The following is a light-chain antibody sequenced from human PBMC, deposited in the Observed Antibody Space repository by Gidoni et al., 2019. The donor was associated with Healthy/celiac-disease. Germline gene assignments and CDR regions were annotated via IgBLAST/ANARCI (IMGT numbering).Light chain of an antibody. Sequence: DSQMTQSPSSLSASVGDRVTITCRASQGISNYLAWYQQKPGKVPKLLIYAASTLQSGVPSRFICSRSGTDFTLTISSLQPEDVATYYCQKYNSALLTFGGXTKVAIK. CDR3: QKYNSALLT. V-gene: IGKV1-27*01. CDR1: QGISNY. CDR2: AAS. J-gene: IGKJ4*01.